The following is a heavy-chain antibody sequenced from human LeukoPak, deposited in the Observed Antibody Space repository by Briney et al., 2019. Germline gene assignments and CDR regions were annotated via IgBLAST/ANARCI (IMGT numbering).Heavy chain of an antibody. CDR1: GFTFRTYT. CDR2: ISGSSSYI. J-gene: IGHJ3*01. V-gene: IGHV3-21*01. D-gene: IGHD6-19*01. Sequence: GGSLRLSCAASGFTFRTYTMNWVRQAPGKGLEWVSSISGSSSYIYYADSVKGRFTISRDNAKNTLFLQMNSLRPEDTAVYYCAKDSDIAVAGSDDALDVWGQGTMVTVSS. CDR3: AKDSDIAVAGSDDALDV.